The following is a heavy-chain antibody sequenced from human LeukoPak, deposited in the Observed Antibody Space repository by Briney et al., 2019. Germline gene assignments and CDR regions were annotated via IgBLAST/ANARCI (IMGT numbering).Heavy chain of an antibody. Sequence: PGGSLRLSCAASGFTFSSYAMSWVRQAPGKGLEWVSAISGSGGSTYYADSVKGRFTISRDNSKNTLYLQMNGLRAEDTAVYYCAKRGGIVGATYFDYWGQGTLVTVSS. CDR3: AKRGGIVGATYFDY. CDR1: GFTFSSYA. CDR2: ISGSGGST. V-gene: IGHV3-23*01. D-gene: IGHD1-26*01. J-gene: IGHJ4*02.